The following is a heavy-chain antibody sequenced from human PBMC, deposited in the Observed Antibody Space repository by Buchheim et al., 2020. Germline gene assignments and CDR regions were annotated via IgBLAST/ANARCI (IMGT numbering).Heavy chain of an antibody. CDR1: GFTFSSYS. D-gene: IGHD1-26*01. J-gene: IGHJ1*01. Sequence: EVQLVESGGGLVKPGGSLRLSCAASGFTFSSYSMNWVRQAPGKGLEWVSSISSSSSYIYYADSVKGRFTISRDNAKNSLYLQMNSLRAEDTAVYYCARDDSGSYFAEYFQHWGQGTL. V-gene: IGHV3-21*04. CDR2: ISSSSSYI. CDR3: ARDDSGSYFAEYFQH.